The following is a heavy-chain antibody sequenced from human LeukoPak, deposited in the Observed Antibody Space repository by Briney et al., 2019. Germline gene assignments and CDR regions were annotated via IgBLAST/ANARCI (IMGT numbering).Heavy chain of an antibody. CDR3: ARDIYMVRGVIDYYYYYYMDV. CDR2: IDYSGST. J-gene: IGHJ6*03. V-gene: IGHV4-39*07. D-gene: IGHD3-10*01. Sequence: ETLSLTCTVSGGSISSTRYFWGWIRQPPGKGLDWIGSIDYSGSTYYNPSLKSRVTMSVDTSKNQFSLKLSSVTDADTAVYYCARDIYMVRGVIDYYYYYYMDVWGKGTTVTISS. CDR1: GGSISSTRYF.